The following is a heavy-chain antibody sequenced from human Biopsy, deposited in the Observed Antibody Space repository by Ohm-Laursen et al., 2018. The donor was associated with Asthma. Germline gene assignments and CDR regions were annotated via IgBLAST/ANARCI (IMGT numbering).Heavy chain of an antibody. CDR1: GFTFSSYS. Sequence: SLRLSCSASGFTFSSYSMNWVRQAPGKGLEWVSYISSSSSTIYYADSVKGRFTISGDNAKNSLYLQMNSLRAEDTAVYYCARDSYSSGLYDDFESWGQGTLVTVSS. V-gene: IGHV3-48*04. J-gene: IGHJ4*02. CDR3: ARDSYSSGLYDDFES. CDR2: ISSSSSTI. D-gene: IGHD6-19*01.